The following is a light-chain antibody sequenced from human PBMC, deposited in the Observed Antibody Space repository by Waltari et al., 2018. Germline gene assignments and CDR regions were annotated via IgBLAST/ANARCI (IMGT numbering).Light chain of an antibody. CDR2: GAS. CDR1: QSVSNK. CDR3: QQYDNWYT. V-gene: IGKV3-15*01. Sequence: EIVMTQSPATLSVSPGEGATLSCRASQSVSNKLAWYQQKPGQAPRLLIYGASTRAAGITDRFSGSGSGTEFTLTISGLQSEDFAVYYCQQYDNWYTFGQGTKLEIK. J-gene: IGKJ2*01.